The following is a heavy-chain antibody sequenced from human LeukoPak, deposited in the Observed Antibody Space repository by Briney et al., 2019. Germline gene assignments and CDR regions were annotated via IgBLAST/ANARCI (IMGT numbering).Heavy chain of an antibody. D-gene: IGHD3-22*01. CDR2: ISGYNGNT. CDR1: GYTFTSYG. V-gene: IGHV1-18*01. Sequence: ASVKVSCKASGYTFTSYGITWVRQAPGQGLEWMGWISGYNGNTNYAQKFQGRVTMTTDTSTSTVYMELSSLRSEDTAVYYCARVKSYYYDTSDKDAFDIWGQGTMVTVSS. CDR3: ARVKSYYYDTSDKDAFDI. J-gene: IGHJ3*02.